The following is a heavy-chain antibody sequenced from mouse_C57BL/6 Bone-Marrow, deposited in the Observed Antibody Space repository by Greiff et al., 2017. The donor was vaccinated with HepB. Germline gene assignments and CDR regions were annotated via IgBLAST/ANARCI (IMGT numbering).Heavy chain of an antibody. V-gene: IGHV7-3*01. CDR1: GFTFTDYY. CDR3: ARYLDYYGSREVNCYFDV. CDR2: IRNKANGYTT. D-gene: IGHD1-1*01. Sequence: EVQLVESGGGLVQPGGSLSLSCAASGFTFTDYYMSWVRQPPGKALEWLGFIRNKANGYTTAYSASVKGQFTISRDNSQSILYLQMNALRAEDSATYYLARYLDYYGSREVNCYFDVWGTGTTVTVSS. J-gene: IGHJ1*03.